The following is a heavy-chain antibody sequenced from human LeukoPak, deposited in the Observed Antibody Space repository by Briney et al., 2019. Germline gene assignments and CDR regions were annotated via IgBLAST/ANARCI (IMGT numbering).Heavy chain of an antibody. J-gene: IGHJ5*02. V-gene: IGHV3-23*01. CDR2: ISGSGGST. D-gene: IGHD3-10*01. Sequence: GGSLRLSCAASGFTFSSYAMSWVRQAPGKGLEWVSAISGSGGSTYYADSVKGRFTISRDNSKNTLYLQMNSLRAEDTAVYYCAKRPYYYGSGGLMEDPWGQGTLVTVSS. CDR3: AKRPYYYGSGGLMEDP. CDR1: GFTFSSYA.